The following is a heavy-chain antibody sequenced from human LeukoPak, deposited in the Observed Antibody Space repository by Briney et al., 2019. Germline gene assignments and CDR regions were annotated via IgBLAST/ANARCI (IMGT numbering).Heavy chain of an antibody. D-gene: IGHD2-15*01. CDR2: IYSGGST. V-gene: IGHV3-53*01. CDR3: ARYCSGGSCYWDY. J-gene: IGHJ4*02. CDR1: GFTVSSNY. Sequence: PGGSLRLSCAASGFTVSSNYMSWVRQAPGKGLEWVSVIYSGGSTYYADSVKGRFTISRDNSKNTLYLQMNSLRAEDTAVYYCARYCSGGSCYWDYWGQGTLVTVSS.